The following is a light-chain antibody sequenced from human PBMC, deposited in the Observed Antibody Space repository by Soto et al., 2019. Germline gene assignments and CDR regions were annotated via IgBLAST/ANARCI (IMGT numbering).Light chain of an antibody. J-gene: IGLJ2*01. Sequence: QSALTQPASVSRSPGQSITISCTGTSSDVGGYNYVSGYQQHPGKAPKLMIYEVSNRPSGVSNRFSGSKSGNTASLTISGLQAEDEADYYCSSYTSSSTLLVFGGGTKLTVL. CDR3: SSYTSSSTLLV. CDR1: SSDVGGYNY. CDR2: EVS. V-gene: IGLV2-14*01.